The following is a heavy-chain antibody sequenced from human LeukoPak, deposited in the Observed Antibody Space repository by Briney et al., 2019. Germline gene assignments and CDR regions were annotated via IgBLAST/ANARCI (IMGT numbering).Heavy chain of an antibody. V-gene: IGHV4-34*01. D-gene: IGHD3-16*01. Sequence: SETLSLTCAVYGGSFSGYYWNWIRQPPGKGLEWIGEINHSGSTNYNPSLKSRVTISVDTSKNQFSLKLSSVTAADTAVYYCARGPGENDYWGQGTLVTVSS. CDR1: GGSFSGYY. CDR3: ARGPGENDY. CDR2: INHSGST. J-gene: IGHJ4*02.